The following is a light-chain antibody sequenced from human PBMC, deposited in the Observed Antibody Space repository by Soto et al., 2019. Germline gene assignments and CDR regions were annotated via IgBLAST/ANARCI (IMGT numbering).Light chain of an antibody. Sequence: DIQMTQSPTSLSASVGDRVTITCRASQDIRNFVAWYQQKPGKAPKLLIYAASTLQSGVPSRFSGSGSGTDFTPTINSLQHEDVATYSCQKYSSVPVFGPGTKVEIK. V-gene: IGKV1-27*01. CDR2: AAS. CDR1: QDIRNF. CDR3: QKYSSVPV. J-gene: IGKJ3*01.